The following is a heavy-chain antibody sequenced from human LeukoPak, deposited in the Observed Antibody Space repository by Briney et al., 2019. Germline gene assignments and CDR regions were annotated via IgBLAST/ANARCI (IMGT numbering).Heavy chain of an antibody. CDR1: GVTFSNYG. V-gene: IGHV1-69*04. J-gene: IGHJ2*01. CDR3: ASAAVIWYFDL. Sequence: GSSVTVSCKASGVTFSNYGFSWVRQAPGQGLEWMGRIIPLLDVTTYALKFQDRVTISADKSTNTVYMEINSLKSEDTAVYFCASAAVIWYFDLWGRGSLVTVSS. D-gene: IGHD6-25*01. CDR2: IIPLLDVT.